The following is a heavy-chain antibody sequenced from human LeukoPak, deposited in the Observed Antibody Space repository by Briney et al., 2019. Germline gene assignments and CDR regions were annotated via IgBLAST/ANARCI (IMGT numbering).Heavy chain of an antibody. D-gene: IGHD3-3*02. V-gene: IGHV1-69*05. CDR1: RGTFDTHA. CDR3: ARGKLGYYYYHMDA. CDR2: VIPKFATR. Sequence: ASVKVSCKTSRGTFDTHAISWVRQAPGQGLEWMGGVIPKFATRDYAQKFQGRFTITTDESTSTAFMDLSSLRSEDTAVYYCARGKLGYYYYHMDAWGKGTTVTVSS. J-gene: IGHJ6*03.